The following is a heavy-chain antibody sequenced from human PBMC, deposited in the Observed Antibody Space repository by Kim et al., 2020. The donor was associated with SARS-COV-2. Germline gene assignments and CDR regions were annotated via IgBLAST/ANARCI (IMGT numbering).Heavy chain of an antibody. J-gene: IGHJ4*02. V-gene: IGHV3-23*02. Sequence: GDSVKGRFTISRNNSKNTLYLQMNSLRSDDTAVYYCAKRSISGRPGAFDYWGQGALVTVSS. CDR3: AKRSISGRPGAFDY. D-gene: IGHD6-6*01.